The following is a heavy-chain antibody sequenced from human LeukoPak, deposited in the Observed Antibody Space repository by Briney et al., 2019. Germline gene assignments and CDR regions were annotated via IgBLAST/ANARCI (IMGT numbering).Heavy chain of an antibody. CDR3: ASSGRLDE. CDR2: LKQDGSET. CDR1: GFTFSTYC. Sequence: GGSLRLSRAAYGFTFSTYCMSCVRQAPGKGLEWVANLKQDGSETYYVDSVQGRFTISRDNAKNSLFLQMNSLRAEDTAVYYCASSGRLDESGQGALVTVSS. V-gene: IGHV3-7*01. J-gene: IGHJ4*02.